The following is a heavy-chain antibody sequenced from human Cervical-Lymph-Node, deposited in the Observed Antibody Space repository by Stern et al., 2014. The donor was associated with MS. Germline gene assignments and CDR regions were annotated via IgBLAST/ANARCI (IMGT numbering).Heavy chain of an antibody. D-gene: IGHD6-19*01. Sequence: EVQLEESGGGLVQPGGSLRLSCAASEFTFSYYNMNWVRQAPGKGLEWVSSTRRSTDSMYYADSVKGRFTISRDNSKNSVYLQMNSLRAEDTAVYYCATVRGDPSSGWGFDQWGQGTLVTVSS. CDR2: TRRSTDSM. V-gene: IGHV3-21*01. CDR1: EFTFSYYN. J-gene: IGHJ4*02. CDR3: ATVRGDPSSGWGFDQ.